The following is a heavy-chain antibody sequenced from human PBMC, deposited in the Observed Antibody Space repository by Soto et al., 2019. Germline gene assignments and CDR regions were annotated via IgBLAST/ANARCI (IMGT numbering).Heavy chain of an antibody. CDR2: ISYDGSNK. V-gene: IGHV3-30*18. D-gene: IGHD1-26*01. J-gene: IGHJ4*02. CDR1: GFTFSSYG. CDR3: AKGIFFYSGSYRGVDY. Sequence: GGSLRFSCAASGFTFSSYGMHWVRQAPGKGLEWVSVISYDGSNKYYADSVKGRFTISRDNSKNTLYLQMNSLRAEDTAVYYCAKGIFFYSGSYRGVDYWGQGTLVTVSS.